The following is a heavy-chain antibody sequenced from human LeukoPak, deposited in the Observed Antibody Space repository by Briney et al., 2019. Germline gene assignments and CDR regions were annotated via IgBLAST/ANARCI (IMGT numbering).Heavy chain of an antibody. D-gene: IGHD6-6*01. Sequence: PGESLRLSCAASGFTVSSNYMSWVRQAPGKGLEWVSVIYSGGSTYYADSVKGRFTISRDNSKNTLYLQMNSLRAEDTAVYYCARHKAARYFDYWGQGTLVTVSS. J-gene: IGHJ4*02. CDR2: IYSGGST. V-gene: IGHV3-53*01. CDR1: GFTVSSNY. CDR3: ARHKAARYFDY.